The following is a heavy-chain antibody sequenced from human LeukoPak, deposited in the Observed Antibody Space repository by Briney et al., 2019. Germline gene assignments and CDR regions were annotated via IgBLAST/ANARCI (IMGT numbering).Heavy chain of an antibody. J-gene: IGHJ4*02. CDR1: GGSFSGYY. V-gene: IGHV4-34*01. Sequence: KPSETPSLTCAVYGGSFSGYYWSWIRQPPGKGLEWIGEINHSGSTNYNPSLKSRVTISVDTSKNQFSLKLSSVTAADTAVYYCARGLGFDYWGQGTLVTVSS. CDR2: INHSGST. CDR3: ARGLGFDY.